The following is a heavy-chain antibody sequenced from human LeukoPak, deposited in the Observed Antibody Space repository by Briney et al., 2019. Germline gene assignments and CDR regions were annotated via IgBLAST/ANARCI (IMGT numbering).Heavy chain of an antibody. V-gene: IGHV4-34*01. D-gene: IGHD3-10*01. Sequence: SETLSLTCAVYGGSFSGYYWSWIRQPPGKGLEWIGEINHSGSTNYNPSLKSRVTISVDTSKNQFSLKLSSVTAADTAVYYCASLGGLLWFGDLTPPDYWGQGTLVTVSS. J-gene: IGHJ4*02. CDR2: INHSGST. CDR3: ASLGGLLWFGDLTPPDY. CDR1: GGSFSGYY.